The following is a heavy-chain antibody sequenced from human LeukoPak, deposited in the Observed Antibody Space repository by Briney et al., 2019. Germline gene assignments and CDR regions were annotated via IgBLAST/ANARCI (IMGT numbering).Heavy chain of an antibody. Sequence: GGSLRLSCAASGFTFSSYAMSWVRQAPGKGLEWVAVISYDGSNKYYADSVKGRFTISRDNSKNTLYLQMNSLRAEDTAVYYCAKEAQSEYYYYYMDVWGKGTTVTVSS. V-gene: IGHV3-30*18. D-gene: IGHD5-24*01. CDR1: GFTFSSYA. J-gene: IGHJ6*03. CDR2: ISYDGSNK. CDR3: AKEAQSEYYYYYMDV.